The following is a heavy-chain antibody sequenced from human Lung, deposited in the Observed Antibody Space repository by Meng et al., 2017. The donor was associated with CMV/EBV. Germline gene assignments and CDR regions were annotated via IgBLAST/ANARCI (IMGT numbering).Heavy chain of an antibody. CDR1: GYTFTSYY. J-gene: IGHJ6*02. V-gene: IGHV1-46*01. CDR3: ARPGRDSWNGYRAHLLMDF. Sequence: ASVXVSXKASGYTFTSYYMHWVRQDPGQGLEWMGIINPSRGSTSYAQKFQGRVTMTRDTSISTAYMQLSRLRSDDTAVYYCARPGRDSWNGYRAHLLMDFXGQGXTVTVSS. CDR2: INPSRGST. D-gene: IGHD3-3*01.